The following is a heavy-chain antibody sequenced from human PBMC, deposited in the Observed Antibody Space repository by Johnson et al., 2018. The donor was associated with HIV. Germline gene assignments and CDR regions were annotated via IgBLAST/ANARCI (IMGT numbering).Heavy chain of an antibody. CDR1: GFNVSGNY. CDR2: IYSGGST. V-gene: IGHV3-66*01. J-gene: IGHJ3*02. Sequence: VQLVESGGGLVQPGGSLRLSCVASGFNVSGNYMSWVRQAPGRGLEWVSVIYSGGSTYYADSVKGRFTISRDNSKNTLYLQMNTLRAEDTAVYYCARDFRDSSSWYDAFDIWGQGTMVTVSS. CDR3: ARDFRDSSSWYDAFDI. D-gene: IGHD6-13*01.